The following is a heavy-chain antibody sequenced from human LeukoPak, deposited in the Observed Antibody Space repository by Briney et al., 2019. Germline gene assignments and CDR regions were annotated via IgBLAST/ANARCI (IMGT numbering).Heavy chain of an antibody. Sequence: PGGSLRLSCEASGFTFSSYQMNWVRQAPGKGLEWVSYISSSGSTIYYAESVKGRFTISSDNAKNSLYLQMNSLRAEDTAVYYCARRYCSGGTCNHLDYWGQGTLVTVSS. CDR2: ISSSGSTI. CDR1: GFTFSSYQ. D-gene: IGHD2-15*01. CDR3: ARRYCSGGTCNHLDY. V-gene: IGHV3-48*03. J-gene: IGHJ4*02.